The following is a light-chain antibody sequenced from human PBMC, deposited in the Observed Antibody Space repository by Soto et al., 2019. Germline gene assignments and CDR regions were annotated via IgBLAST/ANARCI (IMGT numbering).Light chain of an antibody. J-gene: IGLJ3*02. Sequence: QSALTQPPSASGSPGQSVTISCTGTSSDVGGYNYVSWYQHHPDKAPKLIIYEVTKRPSGVPDRFSGSKSGNTASLTVSGLQDEDEADYSCTSYAGINNVVFGGGTKLTVL. CDR3: TSYAGINNVV. CDR1: SSDVGGYNY. CDR2: EVT. V-gene: IGLV2-8*01.